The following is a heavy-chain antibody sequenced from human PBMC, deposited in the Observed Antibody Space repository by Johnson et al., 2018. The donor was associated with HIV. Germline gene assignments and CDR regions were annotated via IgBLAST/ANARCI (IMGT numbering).Heavy chain of an antibody. D-gene: IGHD2-15*01. CDR1: GFTFDDYG. J-gene: IGHJ3*02. CDR2: IYSGGDT. Sequence: VQLVESGGGVVRPGGSLRLSCAASGFTFDDYGMSWVRQAPGKGLEWVSVIYSGGDTYYSDSVMGRFTISRDTSKNTLYLQMNSLRGDDTAVYYCTRVSSTSWALDIWGQGTLVTVSS. V-gene: IGHV3-66*01. CDR3: TRVSSTSWALDI.